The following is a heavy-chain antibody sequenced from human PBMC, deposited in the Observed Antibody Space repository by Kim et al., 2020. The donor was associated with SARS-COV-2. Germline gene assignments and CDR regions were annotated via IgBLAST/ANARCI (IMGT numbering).Heavy chain of an antibody. D-gene: IGHD6-19*01. Sequence: GESLKISCKGSGYSFTSYWIGWVRQMPGKGLEWMGIIYPGDSDTRYSPSFQGQVTISADKSISTAYLQWSSLKASDTAMYYCARLEHSSGWYVGVDYWGQGTLVTVSS. J-gene: IGHJ4*02. CDR2: IYPGDSDT. CDR3: ARLEHSSGWYVGVDY. CDR1: GYSFTSYW. V-gene: IGHV5-51*01.